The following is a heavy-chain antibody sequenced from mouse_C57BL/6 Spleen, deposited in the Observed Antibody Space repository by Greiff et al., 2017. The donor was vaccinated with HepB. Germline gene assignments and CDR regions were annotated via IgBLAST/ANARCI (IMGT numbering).Heavy chain of an antibody. CDR2: VYPYNGGT. CDR1: GFTFTDYY. J-gene: IGHJ1*03. Sequence: DVQLQESGPVLVKPGPSVKISCKASGFTFTDYYMHWVKQSHGKSLEWIGLVYPYNGGTSYNQKFKGKATLTVDTSSSTAYMELNSLTSEDSAVYYCAKGHFYGSRGYWYFDVWGTGTTVTVSS. D-gene: IGHD1-1*01. V-gene: IGHV1-36*01. CDR3: AKGHFYGSRGYWYFDV.